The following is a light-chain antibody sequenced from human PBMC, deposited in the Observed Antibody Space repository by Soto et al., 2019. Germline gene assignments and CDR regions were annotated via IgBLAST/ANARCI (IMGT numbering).Light chain of an antibody. CDR2: EVS. CDR3: SSYTSSNTPYVV. Sequence: QSALTQPASVSGSPGQSITISCTGTSSDVGGYNYVSWYQQHPGKAPKLMIYEVSNRPSGVSNRFSGSKSGNTASLTISGLQAEDEADYYCSSYTSSNTPYVVFGGGTKVTVL. CDR1: SSDVGGYNY. V-gene: IGLV2-14*01. J-gene: IGLJ2*01.